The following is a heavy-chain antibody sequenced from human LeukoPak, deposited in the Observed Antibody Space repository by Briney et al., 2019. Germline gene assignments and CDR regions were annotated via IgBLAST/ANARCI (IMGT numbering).Heavy chain of an antibody. CDR3: AEIQSSGYPTEG. J-gene: IGHJ4*02. V-gene: IGHV4-34*01. CDR2: INHSGST. Sequence: SETLSLTCVVYGGSFSGYYWSWIRQPPGKGLEWIGEINHSGSTNYNPSLKSRVTISVDTSKNQFSLKLSSVTAADTAVYYCAEIQSSGYPTEGWGQGTLVTVSS. D-gene: IGHD3-22*01. CDR1: GGSFSGYY.